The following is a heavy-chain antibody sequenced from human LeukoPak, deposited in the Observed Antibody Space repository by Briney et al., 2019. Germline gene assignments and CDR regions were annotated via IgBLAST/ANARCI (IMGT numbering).Heavy chain of an antibody. CDR3: ARGGASGWSGSFDY. D-gene: IGHD6-19*01. V-gene: IGHV3-53*01. CDR2: IYSGGST. J-gene: IGHJ4*02. Sequence: GGSLRLSCAASGFTVSSNYMSWVRQAPGKGLEWVSVIYSGGSTYYADSVKGRFAISRDNSKNTLYLQMNSLRAEDTAVYYCARGGASGWSGSFDYWGREPWSPSPQ. CDR1: GFTVSSNY.